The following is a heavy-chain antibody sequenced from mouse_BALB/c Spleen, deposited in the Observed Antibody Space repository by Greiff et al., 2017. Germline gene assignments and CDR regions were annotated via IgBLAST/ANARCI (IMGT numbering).Heavy chain of an antibody. J-gene: IGHJ3*01. Sequence: EVKLVESGGGLVKPGGSLRLSCATSGFTFTDYYMSWVRQPPGKALEWLGFIRNKANGYTTGYSASVKGRFTISRDNSQSILYLQMNTLRAEDSATYYCARDMGDGYYKFAYWGQGTLVTVSA. V-gene: IGHV7-3*02. CDR3: ARDMGDGYYKFAY. CDR1: GFTFTDYY. CDR2: IRNKANGYTT. D-gene: IGHD2-3*01.